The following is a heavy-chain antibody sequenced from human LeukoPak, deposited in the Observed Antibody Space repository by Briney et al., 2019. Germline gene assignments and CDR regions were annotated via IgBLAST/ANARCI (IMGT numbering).Heavy chain of an antibody. Sequence: GGSLRLSCVASGFIFSDYYMTWVRQAPGKGLEWVSYISYTRSTIYYADSVKGRFTISRDNAQNSLSLQMNSPTVEDAAVYYCARGRVEAAGTKWYFDLWGRGSLVTVSS. J-gene: IGHJ2*01. CDR1: GFIFSDYY. CDR2: ISYTRSTI. D-gene: IGHD6-13*01. CDR3: ARGRVEAAGTKWYFDL. V-gene: IGHV3-11*01.